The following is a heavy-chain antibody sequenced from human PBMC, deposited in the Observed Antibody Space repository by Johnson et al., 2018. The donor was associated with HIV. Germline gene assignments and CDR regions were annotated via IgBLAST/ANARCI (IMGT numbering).Heavy chain of an antibody. D-gene: IGHD3-22*01. CDR2: ISSSGGST. J-gene: IGHJ3*02. CDR1: GFTFSSYA. Sequence: EVQLVESGGGLVKPGGSLRLSCAASGFTFSSYAMYWVRQAPGKGLEWVSYISSSGGSTYYADSVKGRFTISRDNSNNTLYLQMNSLRVEDTAVYLWARGRISMKVVDLRGGGFDIWGQGTKVTVSS. V-gene: IGHV3-48*01. CDR3: ARGRISMKVVDLRGGGFDI.